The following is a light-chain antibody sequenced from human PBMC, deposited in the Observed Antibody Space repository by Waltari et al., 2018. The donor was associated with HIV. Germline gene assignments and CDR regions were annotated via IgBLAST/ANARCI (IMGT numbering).Light chain of an antibody. CDR3: ISFTTTNSPHVL. J-gene: IGLJ2*01. Sequence: QSALTQPASVSGSPGQSITLSCTGTSSDVGGYKYVSLSQQHPGKAPKLMIYEVNNRPSGISDRFSGSKSANTASLTISGLQADDEADYYCISFTTTNSPHVLFGGGTKLTV. CDR2: EVN. V-gene: IGLV2-14*01. CDR1: SSDVGGYKY.